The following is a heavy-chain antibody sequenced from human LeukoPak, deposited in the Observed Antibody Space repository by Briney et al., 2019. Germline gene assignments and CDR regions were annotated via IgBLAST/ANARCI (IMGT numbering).Heavy chain of an antibody. CDR1: AFTFSSYV. V-gene: IGHV3-30*02. J-gene: IGHJ4*02. CDR3: AKERSLEIAVAGTVFDY. D-gene: IGHD6-19*01. CDR2: IQFDGSNQ. Sequence: GGSLRLSCAASAFTFSSYVMHWVRQAPGKGLEWVSFIQFDGSNQYYADSVKGRFTISRDNSKNTLFLQMNSLRPEDTAVYYCAKERSLEIAVAGTVFDYWGQGTLVTVSS.